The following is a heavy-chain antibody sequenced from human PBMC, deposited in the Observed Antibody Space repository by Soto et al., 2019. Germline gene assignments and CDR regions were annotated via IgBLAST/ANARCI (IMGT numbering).Heavy chain of an antibody. CDR1: GYIFTDYC. D-gene: IGHD4-17*01. Sequence: ASVKVSYKPSGYIFTDYCMHCVRQGPGNGLAVLGRINHNCGGTNYPQKFQGRVTMTRAKSIRAAYMELTRLRSDDTAVYYCARDFYYVDYNGFDPWGQGTLVTV. CDR3: ARDFYYVDYNGFDP. J-gene: IGHJ5*02. V-gene: IGHV1-2*02. CDR2: INHNCGGT.